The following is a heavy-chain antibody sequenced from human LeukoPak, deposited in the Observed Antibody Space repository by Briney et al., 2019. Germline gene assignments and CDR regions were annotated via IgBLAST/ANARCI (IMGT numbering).Heavy chain of an antibody. CDR1: GYTFTNYW. CDR2: MYPGDSDT. CDR3: VRHGPGWYLDYDV. D-gene: IGHD6-19*01. Sequence: PGESLKISCKGSGYTFTNYWIGWVRQMPGKGLEWMGIMYPGDSDTRYSPSFQGQVTISADKSVSAAYLQWSSLKASDTAIYYCVRHGPGWYLDYDVWGRGTLVTVS. J-gene: IGHJ2*01. V-gene: IGHV5-51*01.